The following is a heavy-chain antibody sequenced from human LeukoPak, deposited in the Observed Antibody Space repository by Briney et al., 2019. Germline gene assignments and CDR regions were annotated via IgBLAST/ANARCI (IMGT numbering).Heavy chain of an antibody. CDR2: ISRSISTI. J-gene: IGHJ4*02. V-gene: IGHV3-48*02. CDR1: GFAFSSYS. Sequence: GGSLRLSCAASGFAFSSYSMNWVRQAPGKGLEWISYISRSISTIYYADSVKGRFIISRDNAKNSLFLQMNSLGDEDTAVYYCARETSSGWYIPLWGQGTLVTVSS. CDR3: ARETSSGWYIPL. D-gene: IGHD6-19*01.